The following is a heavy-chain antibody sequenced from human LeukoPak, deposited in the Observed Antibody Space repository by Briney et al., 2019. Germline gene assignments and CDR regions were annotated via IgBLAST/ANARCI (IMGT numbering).Heavy chain of an antibody. CDR1: GFTFSSYA. J-gene: IGHJ4*02. CDR3: AKGVSYDILTGPDDY. D-gene: IGHD3-9*01. Sequence: PGGSLRLSCAASGFTFSSYAMSWVRQAPGKGLEWVSAISGSGGSTYYADSVKGRFTISRDNSKNTPYLQMNSLRAEDTAVYYCAKGVSYDILTGPDDYWGQGTLVTVSS. CDR2: ISGSGGST. V-gene: IGHV3-23*01.